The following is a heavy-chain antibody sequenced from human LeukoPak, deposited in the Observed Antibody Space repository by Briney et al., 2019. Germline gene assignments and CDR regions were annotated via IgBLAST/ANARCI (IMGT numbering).Heavy chain of an antibody. D-gene: IGHD3-10*01. CDR2: ISGSGGST. Sequence: PGGSLRLSCAASGFTFSSYAMSWVRQAPGKGLELVSAISGSGGSTYYADSVKGRFTISRDNSKNTLYLQMNSLGAEDTAVYYCAKGFSYYGSGSFRYFDYWGQGTLVTVSS. CDR3: AKGFSYYGSGSFRYFDY. CDR1: GFTFSSYA. J-gene: IGHJ4*02. V-gene: IGHV3-23*01.